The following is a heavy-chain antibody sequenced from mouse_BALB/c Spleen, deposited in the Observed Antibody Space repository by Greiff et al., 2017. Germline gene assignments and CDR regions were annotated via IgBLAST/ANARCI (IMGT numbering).Heavy chain of an antibody. CDR1: GFTFSSFG. J-gene: IGHJ4*01. D-gene: IGHD2-12*01. V-gene: IGHV5-17*02. Sequence: EVKLMESGGGLVKPGGSRKLSCAASGFTFSSFGMHWVRQAPEKGLEWVAYISSGSSTIYYADTVKGRFTISRDNPKNTLFLQMTSLRSEDTAMYYCARLGSYDVGAPMDYWGQGTSVTVSS. CDR2: ISSGSSTI. CDR3: ARLGSYDVGAPMDY.